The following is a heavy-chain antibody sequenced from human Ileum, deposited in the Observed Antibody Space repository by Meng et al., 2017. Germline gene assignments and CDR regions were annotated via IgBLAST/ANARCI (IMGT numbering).Heavy chain of an antibody. CDR1: GDSIRNGNW. J-gene: IGHJ4*02. CDR3: ARVSYNKGSPKFDS. CDR2: IYESGTT. D-gene: IGHD1-14*01. Sequence: QVARQETSLGLVKPSATLSLSCAVSGDSIRNGNWWNWVRQPPGKGLEWIGEIYESGTTNYNPSLKSRVTISVDKSKNEFSLKLSSVTAADTALYYCARVSYNKGSPKFDSWGQGTLVTVSS. V-gene: IGHV4-4*02.